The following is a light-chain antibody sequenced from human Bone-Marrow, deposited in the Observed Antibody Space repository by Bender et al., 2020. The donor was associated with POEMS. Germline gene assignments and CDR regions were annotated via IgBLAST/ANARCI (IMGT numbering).Light chain of an antibody. Sequence: SYVLTQSPSASVAPGQTARIACGGINIGDKRVHWYQQKPGQAPVLVVCDNSDRPSGIPERFAGSTSENTATLTISRVEVGDEADYYCQVWDHITDQSVFGGGTKLTVL. J-gene: IGLJ3*02. CDR1: NIGDKR. CDR2: DNS. CDR3: QVWDHITDQSV. V-gene: IGLV3-21*02.